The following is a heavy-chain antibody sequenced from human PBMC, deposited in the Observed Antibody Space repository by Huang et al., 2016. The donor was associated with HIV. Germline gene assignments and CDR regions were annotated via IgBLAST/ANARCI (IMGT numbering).Heavy chain of an antibody. J-gene: IGHJ6*02. CDR1: GFTSKDNP. V-gene: IGHV3-53*01. Sequence: HLVESGGDWIHPGGSLRLSCEASGFTSKDNPLSWVRQAPGKGLEGVAVIYSSGKTYYADSVGGRFTISRDTSKNIVFLQLNRLGAGDTAVYYCVRGPEDSWYGSHYYAMDVWGQGTTVTVAS. CDR2: IYSSGKT. CDR3: VRGPEDSWYGSHYYAMDV. D-gene: IGHD6-13*01.